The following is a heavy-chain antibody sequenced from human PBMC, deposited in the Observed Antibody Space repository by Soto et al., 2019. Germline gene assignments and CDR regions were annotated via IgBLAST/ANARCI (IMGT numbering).Heavy chain of an antibody. V-gene: IGHV3-21*01. CDR1: GFTFSSYS. Sequence: AGGSLRLSCAASGFTFSSYSMNWVRQAPGKGLEWVSSISSSSSYIYYADSVKGRFTISRDNAKNSLYLQMNSLRAEDTAVYYCAIQHSSGYPPSDYWGQGTLVTVSP. J-gene: IGHJ4*02. CDR2: ISSSSSYI. CDR3: AIQHSSGYPPSDY. D-gene: IGHD3-22*01.